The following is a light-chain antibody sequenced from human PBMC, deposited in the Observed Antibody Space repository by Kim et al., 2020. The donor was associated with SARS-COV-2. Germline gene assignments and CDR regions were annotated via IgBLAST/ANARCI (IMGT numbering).Light chain of an antibody. J-gene: IGLJ1*01. CDR1: SLRTYY. CDR2: GKN. V-gene: IGLV3-19*01. Sequence: SSELTQDPAVSVALGQTVRITCQGDSLRTYYASWYQQKPGQAPVLVIHGKNNRPSGIPDRFSGSSSGNTASLTITGAQAEDEADYYCISRDNSANHYVFG. CDR3: ISRDNSANHYV.